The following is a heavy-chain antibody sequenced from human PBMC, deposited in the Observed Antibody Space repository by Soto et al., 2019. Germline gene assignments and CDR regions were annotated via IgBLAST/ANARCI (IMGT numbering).Heavy chain of an antibody. Sequence: PGGSLRLSCATSGFTFSSYGIHWVRQAPGKGLEWVAVISYDGRNKDYADSVKDRFSISRDYSRNTVYLQMNGLRTEDTALYFCAKALGYCSGGSCFSTFDPWGQGTLVTVSS. CDR1: GFTFSSYG. J-gene: IGHJ5*02. D-gene: IGHD2-15*01. V-gene: IGHV3-30*18. CDR3: AKALGYCSGGSCFSTFDP. CDR2: ISYDGRNK.